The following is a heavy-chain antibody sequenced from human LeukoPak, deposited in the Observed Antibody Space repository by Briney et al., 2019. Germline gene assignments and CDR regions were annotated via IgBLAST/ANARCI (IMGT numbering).Heavy chain of an antibody. D-gene: IGHD3-22*01. J-gene: IGHJ5*02. CDR3: ARADYYDRPRAFDP. V-gene: IGHV3-48*02. CDR2: ISSSSCTM. Sequence: GGSLRLSCAASGFNFSSHTMNWVRQAAGKGPAWVSYISSSSCTMYYADSVKGRFTISRDNVKNSLYLQMNSLRDEDTAVYYCARADYYDRPRAFDPWGQGTLVTVSS. CDR1: GFNFSSHT.